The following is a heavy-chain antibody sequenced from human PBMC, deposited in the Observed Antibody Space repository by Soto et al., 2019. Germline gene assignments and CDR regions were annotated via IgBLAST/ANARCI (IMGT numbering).Heavy chain of an antibody. Sequence: PXETLSLTCTVSGGSISSYYWSWIRQPPGKGLEWIGYIYYSGSTNYNPSLKSRVTISVDTSKNQFSLKLSSVTAADTAVYYCVRAGGKYYFDYWGQGTLVTVSS. CDR3: VRAGGKYYFDY. J-gene: IGHJ4*02. CDR1: GGSISSYY. V-gene: IGHV4-59*01. CDR2: IYYSGST. D-gene: IGHD3-10*01.